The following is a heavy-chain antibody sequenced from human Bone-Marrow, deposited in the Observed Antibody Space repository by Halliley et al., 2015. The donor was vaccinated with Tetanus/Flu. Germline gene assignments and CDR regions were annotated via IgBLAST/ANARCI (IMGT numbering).Heavy chain of an antibody. J-gene: IGHJ4*02. CDR3: VRRIWFGESCFDS. CDR2: MSPPSGNT. CDR1: GYTFTSND. D-gene: IGHD3-10*01. Sequence: QLVQSGAEVKKPGASVKVSCKASGYTFTSNDIHWVRQATGQGLEWMGWMSPPSGNTAYAQKFQGRVTMTRDTSVSTAYMELSSLRSDDTAVYYCVRRIWFGESCFDSWGQGTLVTVSS. V-gene: IGHV1-8*01.